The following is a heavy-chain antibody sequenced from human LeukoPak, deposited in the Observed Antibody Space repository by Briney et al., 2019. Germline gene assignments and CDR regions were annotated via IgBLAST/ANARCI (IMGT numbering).Heavy chain of an antibody. CDR1: GGSISSYY. J-gene: IGHJ4*02. CDR2: IYYSGST. Sequence: SETLSITCTVSGGSISSYYWSWIRQPPGKGLEWIGYIYYSGSTNYNPSLKSRVTISVDTSKNQFSLKLSSVTAADTAVYYCARAAAAETFDYWGQGTLVTVSS. CDR3: ARAAAAETFDY. V-gene: IGHV4-59*01. D-gene: IGHD6-13*01.